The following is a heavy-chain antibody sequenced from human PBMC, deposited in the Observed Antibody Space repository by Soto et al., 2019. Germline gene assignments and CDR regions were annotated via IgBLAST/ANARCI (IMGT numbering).Heavy chain of an antibody. Sequence: ASVKVSCKASGYTFTSYGISWVRQAPGQGLEWMGWISAYNGNTNYAQKLQGRVTMTTDTSTSTAYMELRSLRSDDTAVYYCARRTVGTATYYYYGMDVSGQGTTVTVSS. D-gene: IGHD5-18*01. CDR1: GYTFTSYG. CDR2: ISAYNGNT. J-gene: IGHJ6*02. V-gene: IGHV1-18*01. CDR3: ARRTVGTATYYYYGMDV.